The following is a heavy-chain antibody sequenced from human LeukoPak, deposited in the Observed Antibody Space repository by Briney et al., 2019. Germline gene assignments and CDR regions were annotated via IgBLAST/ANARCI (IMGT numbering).Heavy chain of an antibody. CDR3: ARHREVGAHWSFDY. Sequence: GGSLRLSCAASGFTFSSYGMHWVRQAPGKGLEWVAVIWYDGSNKYYADSVKGRFTISRDNSKNTLYLQMNSLRAEDTAVYYCARHREVGAHWSFDYWGQGTLVTVSS. J-gene: IGHJ4*02. V-gene: IGHV3-33*01. CDR2: IWYDGSNK. D-gene: IGHD1-26*01. CDR1: GFTFSSYG.